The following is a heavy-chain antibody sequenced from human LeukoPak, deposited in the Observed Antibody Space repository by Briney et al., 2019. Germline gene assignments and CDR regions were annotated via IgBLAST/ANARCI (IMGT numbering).Heavy chain of an antibody. CDR2: ISSSSSYI. D-gene: IGHD5-18*01. Sequence: GGSLKLSCAASGFTFSSYSMNWVRQAPGKGLEWVSSISSSSSYIYYADSVKGRFTISRDNAKNSLYLQMNSLRAEDTAVYYCARRRATAMVEDYWGQGTLVTVSS. J-gene: IGHJ4*02. V-gene: IGHV3-21*01. CDR3: ARRRATAMVEDY. CDR1: GFTFSSYS.